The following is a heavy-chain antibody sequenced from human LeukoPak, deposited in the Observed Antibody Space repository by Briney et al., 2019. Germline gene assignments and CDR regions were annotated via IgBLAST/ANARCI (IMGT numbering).Heavy chain of an antibody. CDR2: IYPGDSDT. Sequence: GESLKISCQGSGYSFTSYWIGWVRQMPGKGLEWMGIIYPGDSDTRYSPSFQGQVTISADKSISTAYLQWSSLKASDTAMYYCARQSLGPDDAFDIWGQGTMVTVSS. V-gene: IGHV5-51*01. CDR3: ARQSLGPDDAFDI. D-gene: IGHD1-14*01. J-gene: IGHJ3*02. CDR1: GYSFTSYW.